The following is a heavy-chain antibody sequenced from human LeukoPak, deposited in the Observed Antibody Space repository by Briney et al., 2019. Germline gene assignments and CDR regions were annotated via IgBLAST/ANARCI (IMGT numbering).Heavy chain of an antibody. D-gene: IGHD1/OR15-1a*01. CDR1: GFTVSSNY. Sequence: GGSLRLSCAASGFTVSSNYMSWVRQAPGKGLEWVSSIYSGGSTYYADSVKGRFTISRDTSKNTLYLQMSSLRAEDTAVYYCARGHNWNNRGAFDIWGQGTMVTVSS. CDR3: ARGHNWNNRGAFDI. J-gene: IGHJ3*02. CDR2: IYSGGST. V-gene: IGHV3-53*01.